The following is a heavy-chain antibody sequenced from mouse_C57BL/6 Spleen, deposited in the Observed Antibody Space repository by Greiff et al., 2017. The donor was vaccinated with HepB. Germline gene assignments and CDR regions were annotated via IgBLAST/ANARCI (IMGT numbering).Heavy chain of an antibody. CDR1: GYSFTDYN. V-gene: IGHV1-39*01. CDR3: ARRIYYEYDGYAMDY. J-gene: IGHJ4*01. Sequence: EVQLQQSGPELVKPGASVKISCKASGYSFTDYNMNWVKQSNGKSLEWIGVINPNYGTTSYNQKFKGKATLTVDQSSSTAYMQRNSLTSEDSAVYYCARRIYYEYDGYAMDYWGQGTSVTVSS. D-gene: IGHD2-4*01. CDR2: INPNYGTT.